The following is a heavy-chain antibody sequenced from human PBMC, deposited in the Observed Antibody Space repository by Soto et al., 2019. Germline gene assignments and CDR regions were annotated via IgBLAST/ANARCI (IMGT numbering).Heavy chain of an antibody. CDR3: AREVITPVHQGADDAFDL. V-gene: IGHV4-30-4*01. Sequence: QVQLQEAGPGLVKPSQTLSLTCIVSGGSISSGNHFWSWIRQPPGKGLEWIGYIFYSGTAHYNSSLKSRVTISIDTSKNQFSLNLSSVTAADTAMYYCAREVITPVHQGADDAFDLWCQGTMVTVSS. D-gene: IGHD2-15*01. CDR1: GGSISSGNHF. CDR2: IFYSGTA. J-gene: IGHJ3*01.